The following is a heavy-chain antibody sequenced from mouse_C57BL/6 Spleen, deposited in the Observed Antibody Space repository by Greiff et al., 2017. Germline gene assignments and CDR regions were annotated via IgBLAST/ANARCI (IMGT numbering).Heavy chain of an antibody. J-gene: IGHJ2*01. V-gene: IGHV1-15*01. CDR1: GYTFTDYE. CDR3: TGDYSNLSYFDY. Sequence: VQLVESGAELVRPGASVTLSCKASGYTFTDYEMHWVKQTPVHGLEWIGAIDPETGGTAYNQKFKGKAILTADKSSSTAYMELRSLTSEDSAVYYCTGDYSNLSYFDYWGQGTTLTVSS. CDR2: IDPETGGT. D-gene: IGHD2-5*01.